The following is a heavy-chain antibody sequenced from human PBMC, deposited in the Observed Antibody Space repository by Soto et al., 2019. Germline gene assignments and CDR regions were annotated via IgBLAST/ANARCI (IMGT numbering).Heavy chain of an antibody. Sequence: PGGSLRLSCMASGFTFSSYWMSWVRQAPGKGLEWVANIKQDGSETHYGDSVKGRFSISRDNAKNSLYLQMNSLRAEDTAVYYCARYLSSGPNDYWGQGTLVTVSS. CDR2: IKQDGSET. D-gene: IGHD2-8*02. V-gene: IGHV3-7*04. CDR1: GFTFSSYW. J-gene: IGHJ4*02. CDR3: ARYLSSGPNDY.